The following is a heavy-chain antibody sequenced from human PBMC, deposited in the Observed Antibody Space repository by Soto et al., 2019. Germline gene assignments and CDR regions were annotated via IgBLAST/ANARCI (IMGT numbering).Heavy chain of an antibody. CDR2: IYPGDSDT. Sequence: PGESLKISCKGSGYGFTSYWIGWVRQMPGKGLEWMGIIYPGDSDTRYSPSFQGQVTISADKSISTAYLQWSSLKVSDTAMYYCASLTGYYDTSGYFPFDIWGQGTMVTVSS. CDR3: ASLTGYYDTSGYFPFDI. D-gene: IGHD3-22*01. J-gene: IGHJ3*02. CDR1: GYGFTSYW. V-gene: IGHV5-51*01.